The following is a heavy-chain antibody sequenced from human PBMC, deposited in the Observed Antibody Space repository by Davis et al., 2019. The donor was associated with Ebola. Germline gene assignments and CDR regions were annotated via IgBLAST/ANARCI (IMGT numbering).Heavy chain of an antibody. CDR3: AKDLTSYYGSGDFFDY. CDR2: ISASGGAT. D-gene: IGHD3-10*01. Sequence: LTCAASGFLFSSYPMSWVRQAPGWGLGWVSSISASGGATFYADSVKGRIVMSRDNSNDTLYLCMNNLRAEDTAIYYCAKDLTSYYGSGDFFDYWGEGILVTVSS. CDR1: GFLFSSYP. J-gene: IGHJ4*02. V-gene: IGHV3-23*01.